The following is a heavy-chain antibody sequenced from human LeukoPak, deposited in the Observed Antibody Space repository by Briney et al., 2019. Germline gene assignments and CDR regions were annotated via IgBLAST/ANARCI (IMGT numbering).Heavy chain of an antibody. Sequence: SETLSFTCAVSDDSFSSHYWTWIRQPPGKGLEWIGYISYIGSTNYNPSLKSRVTISIDTSKNQFSLKLTSVTVADTAVYYCARDLVTVTKGFDIWGQGTMVSVSS. CDR3: ARDLVTVTKGFDI. D-gene: IGHD4-17*01. V-gene: IGHV4-59*11. CDR2: ISYIGST. CDR1: DDSFSSHY. J-gene: IGHJ3*02.